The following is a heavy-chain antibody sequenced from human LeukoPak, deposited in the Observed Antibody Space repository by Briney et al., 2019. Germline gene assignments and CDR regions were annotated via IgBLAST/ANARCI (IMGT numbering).Heavy chain of an antibody. J-gene: IGHJ4*02. Sequence: SETLSLTCTVSGGSIGTSYWSWIRQPPGKGLEWIGYVSYSGNTNYNPSLKSRVTVSVDSSKNQFSLKLSSVTAADTAVYYCARQLDTSMTPFDYWGQGTLVTVSS. D-gene: IGHD5-18*01. CDR1: GGSIGTSY. CDR2: VSYSGNT. CDR3: ARQLDTSMTPFDY. V-gene: IGHV4-59*08.